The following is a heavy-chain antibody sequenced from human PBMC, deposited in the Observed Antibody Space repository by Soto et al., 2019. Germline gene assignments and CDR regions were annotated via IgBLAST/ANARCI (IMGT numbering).Heavy chain of an antibody. CDR3: ARVIPGAEAWFDP. V-gene: IGHV1-18*01. CDR1: GNTFTNFG. Sequence: ASVKVSCKASGNTFTNFGVTWVRQAPGQGLEWMGWISAYTDDPNYAQKFQGRVAMTIDTSTSTAYLDLRSLTSDDTAVYYCARVIPGAEAWFDPWGQGTLVTVSS. D-gene: IGHD2-2*01. CDR2: ISAYTDDP. J-gene: IGHJ5*02.